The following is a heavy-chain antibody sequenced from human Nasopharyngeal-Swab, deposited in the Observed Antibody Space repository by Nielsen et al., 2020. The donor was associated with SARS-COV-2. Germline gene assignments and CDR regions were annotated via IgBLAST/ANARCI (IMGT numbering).Heavy chain of an antibody. V-gene: IGHV1-46*03. CDR3: TTVAGSYGRFDY. J-gene: IGHJ4*02. CDR1: GYTFTSYY. CDR2: INPSGGST. D-gene: IGHD1-26*01. Sequence: ASVKVSCKASGYTFTSYYMHWVRQAPGQGLEWMGIINPSGGSTSYAQKFQGRVTMTEDTSTDTAYMELSSLTSEDTAVYYCTTVAGSYGRFDYWGRGTLVTVSS.